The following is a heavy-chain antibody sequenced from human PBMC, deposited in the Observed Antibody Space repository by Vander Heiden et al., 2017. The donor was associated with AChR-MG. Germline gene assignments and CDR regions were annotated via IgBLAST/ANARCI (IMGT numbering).Heavy chain of an antibody. Sequence: QVQLVQSGAAVKKPGSSVTVSCKASGGTFSSYAISWVRQAPGQGLEWMVGIIPIFGTANYAQKFQGRVTITADESTSTAYMELSSLRSEDTAVYYCAREKDDFWSGYFRGWFDPWGQGTLVTVSS. D-gene: IGHD3-3*01. J-gene: IGHJ5*02. CDR3: AREKDDFWSGYFRGWFDP. CDR1: GGTFSSYA. CDR2: IIPIFGTA. V-gene: IGHV1-69*01.